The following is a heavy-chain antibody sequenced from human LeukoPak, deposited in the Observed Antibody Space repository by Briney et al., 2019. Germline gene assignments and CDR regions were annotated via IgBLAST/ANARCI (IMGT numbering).Heavy chain of an antibody. CDR3: ARLRGLIPYGY. D-gene: IGHD4-17*01. V-gene: IGHV4-59*08. Sequence: SETLSLTCTVSGASISSYYLSWIRQPPGKGLEWIGSIYYTGTTNYNPSLKSRVTISVDTSKNQFSLKLSSVTAADTAVYYCARLRGLIPYGYWGQGTLVTVSS. CDR1: GASISSYY. J-gene: IGHJ4*02. CDR2: IYYTGTT.